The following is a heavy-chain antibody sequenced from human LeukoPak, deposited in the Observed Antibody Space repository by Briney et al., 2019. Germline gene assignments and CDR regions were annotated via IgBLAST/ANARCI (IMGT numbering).Heavy chain of an antibody. D-gene: IGHD5-12*01. J-gene: IGHJ4*02. CDR1: GFTFSSYE. V-gene: IGHV3-48*03. CDR3: ARVAWLRLYYFDY. Sequence: GGSLRLSCAASGFTFSSYEMNWVRQAPGKGLEWVSYISSSGSTIYYADSVKGRFTISRDNAKNSLYLQMNSLRAEDTAVYYCARVAWLRLYYFDYWGQRTLVTVSS. CDR2: ISSSGSTI.